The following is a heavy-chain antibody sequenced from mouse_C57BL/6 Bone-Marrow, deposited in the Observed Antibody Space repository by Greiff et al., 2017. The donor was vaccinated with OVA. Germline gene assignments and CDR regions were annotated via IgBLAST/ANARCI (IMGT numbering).Heavy chain of an antibody. D-gene: IGHD2-4*01. V-gene: IGHV1-26*01. J-gene: IGHJ2*01. CDR2: INPNNGGT. CDR3: ARERLRGDY. Sequence: EVQLQQSGPELVKPGASVKISCKASGYTFTDYYMNWVKQSHGKSLEWIGDINPNNGGTSYNQKFKGKATLTVDKSSSTAYMELRSLTSEDSAVYYCARERLRGDYWGQGTTLTVSS. CDR1: GYTFTDYY.